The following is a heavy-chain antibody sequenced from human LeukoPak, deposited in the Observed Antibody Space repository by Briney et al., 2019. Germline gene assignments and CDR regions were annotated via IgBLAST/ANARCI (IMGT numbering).Heavy chain of an antibody. CDR2: INSDGSST. D-gene: IGHD5-18*01. J-gene: IGHJ4*02. CDR1: GFTFSGYW. V-gene: IGHV3-74*01. Sequence: GGSLRLSCAASGFTFSGYWMHWVRQAPGKGLVWVSRINSDGSSTSYADSVKGRFTISRDNAKNTLYLQMNSLRAEDTAVYYCARGCRGYSYGCYYWGQGTLVTVSS. CDR3: ARGCRGYSYGCYY.